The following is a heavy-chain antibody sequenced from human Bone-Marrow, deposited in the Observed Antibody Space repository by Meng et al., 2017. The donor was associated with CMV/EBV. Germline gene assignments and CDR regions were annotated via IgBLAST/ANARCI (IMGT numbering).Heavy chain of an antibody. J-gene: IGHJ4*02. V-gene: IGHV3-11*01. Sequence: GESLKISCAASGFTLSDYYMTWIRQAPGKGLGWISYISSSGTNIYFADSVGGRFTISRDSAKNSLYLQMNSLRAEDTAVYYCAADPYYDFWSGSGPPLHWGQGTLVTVSS. CDR3: AADPYYDFWSGSGPPLH. CDR1: GFTLSDYY. D-gene: IGHD3-3*01. CDR2: ISSSGTNI.